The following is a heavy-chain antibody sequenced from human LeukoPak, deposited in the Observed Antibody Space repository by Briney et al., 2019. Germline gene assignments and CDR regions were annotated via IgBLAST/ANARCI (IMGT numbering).Heavy chain of an antibody. CDR1: GGSISSHY. J-gene: IGHJ4*02. CDR3: ARSDGAGATDY. CDR2: IYYTGST. D-gene: IGHD1-26*01. V-gene: IGHV4-59*11. Sequence: SEALSLTCSVSGGSISSHYWSWMRQPPGKGLEWIGYIYYTGSTDYNPSLKSRVTISVDTSKNQLSLKLSSVTPADAAVYYCARSDGAGATDYWGQGTLVTVSS.